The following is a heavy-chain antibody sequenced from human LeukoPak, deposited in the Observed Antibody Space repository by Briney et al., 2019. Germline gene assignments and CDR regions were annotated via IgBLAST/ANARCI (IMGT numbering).Heavy chain of an antibody. CDR1: GGSISSGSYY. V-gene: IGHV4-39*07. Sequence: PSQTLSLTCTVSGGSISSGSYYWSWLRQPPGKGLEWIGEINHSGSTNYNPSLKSRVTISVDTSKNQFSLKLSSVTAADTAVYYCARLITIFGVVPVWGKGTTVTVSS. CDR3: ARLITIFGVVPV. CDR2: INHSGST. J-gene: IGHJ6*04. D-gene: IGHD3-3*01.